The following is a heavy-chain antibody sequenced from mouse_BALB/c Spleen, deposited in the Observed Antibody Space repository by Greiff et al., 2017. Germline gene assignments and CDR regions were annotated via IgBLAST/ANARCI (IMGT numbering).Heavy chain of an antibody. J-gene: IGHJ1*01. CDR1: GFTFSSYG. CDR2: ISSGGSYT. Sequence: EVMVVESGGDLVKPGGSLKLSCAASGFTFSSYGMSWVRQTPDKRLEWVATISSGGSYTYYPDSVKGRFTISRDNAKNTLYLQMSSLKSEDTAMYYCARPSITTVVGDWYFDVWGAGTTVTVSS. CDR3: ARPSITTVVGDWYFDV. D-gene: IGHD1-1*01. V-gene: IGHV5-6*01.